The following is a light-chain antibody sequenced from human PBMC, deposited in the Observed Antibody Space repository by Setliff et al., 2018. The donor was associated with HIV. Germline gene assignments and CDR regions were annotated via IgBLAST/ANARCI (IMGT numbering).Light chain of an antibody. CDR2: GVS. CDR3: TSYTINTLYV. CDR1: SSDVGGYDY. Sequence: QSALTQPPSASGSPGQSVTISCTGTSSDVGGYDYVSWYQQHPGKAPKLMIHGVSNRPSGVSNRFSGSKSGDTASLTISGLQAEDEAHYYCTSYTINTLYVFGSGTKVTVL. V-gene: IGLV2-14*01. J-gene: IGLJ1*01.